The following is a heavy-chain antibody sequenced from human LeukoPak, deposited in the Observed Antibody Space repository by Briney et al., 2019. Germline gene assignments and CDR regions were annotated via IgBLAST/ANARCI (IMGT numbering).Heavy chain of an antibody. V-gene: IGHV1-2*02. CDR3: ASAGIAAAGGFYYYYYGMDV. CDR1: GYTFTGYY. CDR2: INPNSGGT. J-gene: IGHJ6*02. Sequence: ASVKVSCKASGYTFTGYYIHWVRQAPGQGLEWMGWINPNSGGTNYAQKFQGRVTMTRDTSISTAYMELSRLRSDDTAVYYCASAGIAAAGGFYYYYYGMDVWGQGTTVTVSS. D-gene: IGHD6-13*01.